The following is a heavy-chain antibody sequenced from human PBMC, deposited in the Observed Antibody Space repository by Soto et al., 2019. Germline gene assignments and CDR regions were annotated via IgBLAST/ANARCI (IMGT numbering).Heavy chain of an antibody. CDR3: ARRCSSTSCYAHDAFDI. J-gene: IGHJ3*02. CDR1: GGSISSSSYY. D-gene: IGHD2-2*01. V-gene: IGHV4-39*01. CDR2: IYYSGST. Sequence: QLQLQESGPGLVKPSETLSLTCTVSGGSISSSSYYWGWIRQPPGKGLEWIGSIYYSGSTYYNPSRKSRVTISVDTSKNQFSLKLSSVTAADTAVYYCARRCSSTSCYAHDAFDIWGQGTMVTVSS.